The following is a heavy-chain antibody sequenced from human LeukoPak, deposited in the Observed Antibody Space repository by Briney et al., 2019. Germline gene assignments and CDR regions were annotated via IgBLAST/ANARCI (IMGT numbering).Heavy chain of an antibody. D-gene: IGHD6-19*01. CDR3: AREEYTSGYYIDV. J-gene: IGHJ6*03. CDR1: GYTFTSYY. Sequence: ASVKVSCKASGYTFTSYYMHWVRQAPGQGLEWMGWINPNSGGTNYAQKFQGRVTMTRDTSISTAYMELSRLRSDDTAVYYCAREEYTSGYYIDVWGKGTTVTVSS. V-gene: IGHV1-2*02. CDR2: INPNSGGT.